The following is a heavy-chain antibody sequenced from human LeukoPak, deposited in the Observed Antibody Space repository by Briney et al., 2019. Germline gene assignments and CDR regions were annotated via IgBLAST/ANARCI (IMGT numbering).Heavy chain of an antibody. J-gene: IGHJ5*02. CDR2: INHSGST. Sequence: SETLSLTCAVYGGSFCGYYWSWIRQPPGKGLEWIGEINHSGSTNYNPSLKSRVTISVDTSKNQFSLKLSSVTAADTAVYYCARVQLWLSFNWFDPWGQGTLVTVSS. CDR3: ARVQLWLSFNWFDP. V-gene: IGHV4-34*01. D-gene: IGHD3-22*01. CDR1: GGSFCGYY.